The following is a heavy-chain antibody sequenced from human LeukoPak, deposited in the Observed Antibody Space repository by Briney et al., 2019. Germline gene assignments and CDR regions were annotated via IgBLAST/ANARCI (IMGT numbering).Heavy chain of an antibody. V-gene: IGHV3-30*18. CDR3: AKGGYGDYYYGMDV. Sequence: GRSLRLSCAASGFTFSSYGIHWVRQAPGKGLEWVAVISYDGSNKYYADSVKGRFTISRDNSKNTLYLQMNSLRAEDTAVYYCAKGGYGDYYYGMDVWGKGTTVTVSS. J-gene: IGHJ6*04. CDR2: ISYDGSNK. D-gene: IGHD4-17*01. CDR1: GFTFSSYG.